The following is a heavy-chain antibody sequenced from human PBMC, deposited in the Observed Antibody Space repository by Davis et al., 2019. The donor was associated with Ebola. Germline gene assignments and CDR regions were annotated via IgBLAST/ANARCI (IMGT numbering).Heavy chain of an antibody. V-gene: IGHV4-31*03. J-gene: IGHJ6*02. CDR3: ARGGIQLWFQDYYYYGMDV. CDR2: IYYSGST. Sequence: SETLSLTCTVSGGSISSSSYYWGWIRQHPGKGLEWIGYIYYSGSTYYNPSLKSRVTISVDTSKNQFSLKLSSVTAADTAVYYCARGGIQLWFQDYYYYGMDVWGQGTTVTVSS. CDR1: GGSISSSSYY. D-gene: IGHD5-18*01.